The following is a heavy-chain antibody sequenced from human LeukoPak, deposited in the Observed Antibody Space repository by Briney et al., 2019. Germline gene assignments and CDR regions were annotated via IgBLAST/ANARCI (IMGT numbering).Heavy chain of an antibody. J-gene: IGHJ5*02. V-gene: IGHV4-34*01. CDR3: ARGRSGMVRGVRRGWFDP. D-gene: IGHD3-10*01. Sequence: SETLSLTCAVYGGSFSGYYWSWIRQPPGKGLEWIGEINHSGSTNYNPSLKSRVTISVDTSKNQFSLKLSSVTAADTAVYYCARGRSGMVRGVRRGWFDPWGQGTLVTVSS. CDR1: GGSFSGYY. CDR2: INHSGST.